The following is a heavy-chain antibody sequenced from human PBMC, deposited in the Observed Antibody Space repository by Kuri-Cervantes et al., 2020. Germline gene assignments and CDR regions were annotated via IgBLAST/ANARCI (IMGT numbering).Heavy chain of an antibody. CDR2: IYHSGST. J-gene: IGHJ3*02. CDR3: ARPMYSSGWYWAFDI. CDR1: GYSISSGYY. D-gene: IGHD6-19*01. Sequence: SETLSLTCAVSGYSISSGYYWGWIRQPPGKGLEYIGSIYHSGSTYYNPSLKSRVTISVDTSRNQFSLKLSSVTAADTAVYYCARPMYSSGWYWAFDIWGQGTMVTVSS. V-gene: IGHV4-38-2*01.